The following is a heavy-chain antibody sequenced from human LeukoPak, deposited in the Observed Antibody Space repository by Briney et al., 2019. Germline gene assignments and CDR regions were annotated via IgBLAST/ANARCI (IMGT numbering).Heavy chain of an antibody. J-gene: IGHJ4*02. CDR3: ARGSPHGDPPDY. CDR1: GFTFSSYA. D-gene: IGHD4-17*01. Sequence: GGSLRLSCAASGFTFSSYAMHWVRQAPGKGLEWVANIKQDGSEKYYVDSVKGRFTISRDNAKNSLYLQMNSLRAEDTAVYYCARGSPHGDPPDYWGQGTLVTVSS. CDR2: IKQDGSEK. V-gene: IGHV3-7*01.